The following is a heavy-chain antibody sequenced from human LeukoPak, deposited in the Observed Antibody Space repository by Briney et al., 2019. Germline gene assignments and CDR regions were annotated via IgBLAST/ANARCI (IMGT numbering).Heavy chain of an antibody. V-gene: IGHV1-24*01. CDR3: ATPYLPEDYYYGMDV. Sequence: ASVKVSCKVSGYTLTELSIHWVRQAPGKGLEWMGGFDPEDGETIYAQKFQGRVTMTEDTSTDTAYMELSSLRSEDTTVYYCATPYLPEDYYYGMDVWGQGTTVTVSS. CDR1: GYTLTELS. D-gene: IGHD1-14*01. J-gene: IGHJ6*02. CDR2: FDPEDGET.